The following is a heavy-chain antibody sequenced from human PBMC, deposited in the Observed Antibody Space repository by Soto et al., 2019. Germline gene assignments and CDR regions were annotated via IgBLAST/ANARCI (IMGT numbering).Heavy chain of an antibody. D-gene: IGHD1-1*01. V-gene: IGHV1-2*02. CDR2: INPNDGGT. Sequence: ASVKVSCKPSGYTFTNYFIQWLRQAPGQGLEWMGWINPNDGGTNYAQKFQGRVAVTSDTSISTAYMELSSLTSDDTAVYYCARGGLEPFDHWGQGALVTVSS. CDR3: ARGGLEPFDH. J-gene: IGHJ4*02. CDR1: GYTFTNYF.